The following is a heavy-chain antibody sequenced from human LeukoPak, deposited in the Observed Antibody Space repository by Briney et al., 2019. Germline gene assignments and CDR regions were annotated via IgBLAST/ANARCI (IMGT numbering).Heavy chain of an antibody. CDR2: IYHSGST. Sequence: KPSETLSLTCAVSGGSISSGGYSWSWIRQPPGKGLEWIGYIYHSGSTYYNPSLKSRVTISVDRSKNQFSLKLSSVTAADTAVYYCARRSLGGYSYGLLSYYFDYWGQGTLVTVSS. J-gene: IGHJ4*02. CDR3: ARRSLGGYSYGLLSYYFDY. CDR1: GGSISSGGYS. V-gene: IGHV4-30-2*01. D-gene: IGHD5-18*01.